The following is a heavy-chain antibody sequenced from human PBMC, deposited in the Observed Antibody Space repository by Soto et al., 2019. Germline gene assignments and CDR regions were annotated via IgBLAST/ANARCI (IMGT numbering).Heavy chain of an antibody. J-gene: IGHJ5*02. Sequence: SETLSLTCTVSGGSIRVGDYYWSWIRRPPGKGLEWIGYIYYSGSAYYNPSLERRVTMSVDTSQAQFSLRLSSVTAADTAIYLWAGLRYTRIVSDPSAPGNHWFDPWRKGTRVTVSS. CDR2: IYYSGSA. V-gene: IGHV4-30-4*01. D-gene: IGHD2-21*01. CDR1: GGSIRVGDYY. CDR3: AGLRYTRIVSDPSAPGNHWFDP.